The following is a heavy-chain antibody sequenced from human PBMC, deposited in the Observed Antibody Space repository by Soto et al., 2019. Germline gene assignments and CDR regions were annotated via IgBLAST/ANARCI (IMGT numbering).Heavy chain of an antibody. CDR3: SRGTSIPAAGDY. Sequence: QVQLVQSGAEVKKPGASVKVSCKASGYTFTNYGINWVRQAPGQGLEWLGWVSAYDGEKRYAQRVQARVITTTDTSTPTAYMELSSLTSDDTAVYYCSRGTSIPAAGDYWGQGTLVTVSS. D-gene: IGHD6-6*01. J-gene: IGHJ4*01. CDR2: VSAYDGEK. CDR1: GYTFTNYG. V-gene: IGHV1-18*01.